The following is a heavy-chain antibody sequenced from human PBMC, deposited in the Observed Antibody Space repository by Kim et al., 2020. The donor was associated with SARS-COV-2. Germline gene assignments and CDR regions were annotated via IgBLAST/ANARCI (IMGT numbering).Heavy chain of an antibody. J-gene: IGHJ4*02. CDR2: IYTSGST. Sequence: SETLSLTCTVSGGSISSYYWSWIRQPAGKGLEWIGRIYTSGSTNYNPSLKSRVTMSVDTSKNQFSLKLSSVTAADTAVYYCARERGMVRFGEAMSPQGWGQGTLVTVSS. CDR1: GGSISSYY. V-gene: IGHV4-4*07. D-gene: IGHD3-10*01. CDR3: ARERGMVRFGEAMSPQG.